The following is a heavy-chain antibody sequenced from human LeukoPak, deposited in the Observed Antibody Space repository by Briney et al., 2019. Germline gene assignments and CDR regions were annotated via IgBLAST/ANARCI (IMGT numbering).Heavy chain of an antibody. CDR1: GFTFSSYA. Sequence: GGSLRLSCAASGFTFSSYAMIWVRQAPGKGLEWVSSISGSGGTKYYADSVKGRFTISRDNSKNTLYLQMNSLRAEDTAVYYCAKEGACGNWYFDLWGRGTLVTVSS. J-gene: IGHJ2*01. V-gene: IGHV3-23*01. CDR2: ISGSGGTK. D-gene: IGHD1-26*01. CDR3: AKEGACGNWYFDL.